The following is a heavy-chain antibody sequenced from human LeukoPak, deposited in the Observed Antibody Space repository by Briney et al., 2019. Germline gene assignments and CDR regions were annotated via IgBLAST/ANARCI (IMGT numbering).Heavy chain of an antibody. Sequence: SETLSLTCTVSGGSVSSSSHYWNWIRQPPGKGLEWIGSIYYSGSTNYNPSLQSRVTISVDTSKNQFSLRLGSVTAADTAMYYCARRDCSGGSCYFQPWGQGTLVTVSS. D-gene: IGHD2-15*01. J-gene: IGHJ1*01. CDR1: GGSVSSSSHY. V-gene: IGHV4-39*01. CDR3: ARRDCSGGSCYFQP. CDR2: IYYSGST.